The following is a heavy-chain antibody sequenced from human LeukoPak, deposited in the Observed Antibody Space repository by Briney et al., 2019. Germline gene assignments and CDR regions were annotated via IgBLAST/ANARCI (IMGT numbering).Heavy chain of an antibody. CDR3: AKVPITIFGVVPYFDY. D-gene: IGHD3-3*01. Sequence: PGRSLRLSCAASGFTFSSYGMHWVRQAPGKGLEWVAVISYDGSNKYYADSVKGRFTISRDNSKNTLYLQMNSLRAEDTAVYYCAKVPITIFGVVPYFDYWGQGTLVTVSS. CDR2: ISYDGSNK. J-gene: IGHJ4*02. CDR1: GFTFSSYG. V-gene: IGHV3-30*18.